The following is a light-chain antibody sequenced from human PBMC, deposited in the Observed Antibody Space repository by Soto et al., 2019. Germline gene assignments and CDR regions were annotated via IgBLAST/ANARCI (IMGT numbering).Light chain of an antibody. CDR2: TNN. CDR3: SAYTVSRTYV. Sequence: QAVVTQPPSASGTPGQRVTISCSGSSSNIANNTVNWYQQVPGTAPKLLIHTNNRRPSGVPDRFSGSKSGTSASLDISGLQSEDEANYYCSAYTVSRTYVFGTGTKLTVL. J-gene: IGLJ1*01. CDR1: SSNIANNT. V-gene: IGLV1-44*01.